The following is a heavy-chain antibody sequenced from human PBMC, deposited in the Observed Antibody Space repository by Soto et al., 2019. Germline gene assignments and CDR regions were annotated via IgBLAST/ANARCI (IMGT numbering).Heavy chain of an antibody. CDR1: GYTFTSYY. J-gene: IGHJ4*02. D-gene: IGHD6-25*01. Sequence: GASVKVSCNASGYTFTSYYMHWVRQAPGQGLEWMGIINPSGGSTSYAQKFQGRVTMTRDTSTSTVYMELSSLRAEDTAVYYCARSMVAAYFDSWGQGTLVTVSS. V-gene: IGHV1-46*01. CDR3: ARSMVAAYFDS. CDR2: INPSGGST.